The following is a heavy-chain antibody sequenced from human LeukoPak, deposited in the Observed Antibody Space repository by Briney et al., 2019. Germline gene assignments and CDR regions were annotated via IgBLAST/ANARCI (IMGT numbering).Heavy chain of an antibody. CDR2: IRPNNGGT. CDR3: AGSRLRFLQWDY. V-gene: IGHV1-2*02. J-gene: IGHJ4*02. Sequence: GASVKVSYKASGYTFTDYYVHWVRQAPGQGPEWMGWIRPNNGGTNYAQKFQGRVTMTRDTSTRTIYMELRSLQPEDTAVYYCAGSRLRFLQWDYWGQGTVVTVSS. CDR1: GYTFTDYY. D-gene: IGHD3-3*01.